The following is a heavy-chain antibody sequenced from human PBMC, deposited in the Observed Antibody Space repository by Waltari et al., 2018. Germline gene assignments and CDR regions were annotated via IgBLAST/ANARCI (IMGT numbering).Heavy chain of an antibody. J-gene: IGHJ1*01. V-gene: IGHV4-34*01. CDR2: INHSGST. Sequence: QVQLQQWGAGLLKPSETLSLTCAVYGGSFSGYYWSWIRQPPGKGLEWIGEINHSGSTNYNPSLKSRVTISVDTSKNKFSLKLSSVTAADTTVYYCARGPFSTSGWYWNFQHWGQGTLVTVSS. CDR1: GGSFSGYY. D-gene: IGHD6-19*01. CDR3: ARGPFSTSGWYWNFQH.